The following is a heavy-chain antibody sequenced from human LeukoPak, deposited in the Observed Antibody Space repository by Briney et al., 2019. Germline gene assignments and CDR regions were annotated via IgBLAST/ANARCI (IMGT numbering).Heavy chain of an antibody. J-gene: IGHJ3*02. CDR1: GFTVSSNY. D-gene: IGHD2-15*01. CDR3: ARVRHGPGSDAFDI. CDR2: IYSGGST. V-gene: IGHV3-66*02. Sequence: GGSLRLSCAASGFTVSSNYMSWVRQAPGKGLEWVSVIYSGGSTYYADSVKRRFTISRDNSNNTLYLQMNSLRAEDTAVYYCARVRHGPGSDAFDIWGQGTMVTVSS.